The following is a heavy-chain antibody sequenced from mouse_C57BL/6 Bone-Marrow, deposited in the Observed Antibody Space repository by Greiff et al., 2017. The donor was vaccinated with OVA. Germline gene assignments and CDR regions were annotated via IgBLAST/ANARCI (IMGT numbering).Heavy chain of an antibody. Sequence: VQLQESGAELARPGASVKLSCKASGYTFTSYGISWVKQRPGQGLEWIGEIYPRSGNTYYNEKFKGKATLTADKSSSTAYMELRSLTSEDSAVYFCAKLGVSYWYFDVWGTGTTVTVSS. CDR2: IYPRSGNT. D-gene: IGHD4-1*01. J-gene: IGHJ1*03. V-gene: IGHV1-81*01. CDR1: GYTFTSYG. CDR3: AKLGVSYWYFDV.